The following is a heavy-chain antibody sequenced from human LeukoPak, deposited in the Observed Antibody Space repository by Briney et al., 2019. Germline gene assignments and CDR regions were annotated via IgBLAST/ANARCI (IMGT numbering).Heavy chain of an antibody. CDR3: ARVVAPFYYDSSGYYRIYYYYYMDV. Sequence: SETLSLTCSVPGGSIRSLGYSWGWIRQPPGKGLEWIGEINHSGSTNYNPSLKSRVTISVDTSKNQFSLKLSSVTAADTAVYYCARVVAPFYYDSSGYYRIYYYYYMDVWGKGTTVTVSS. J-gene: IGHJ6*03. V-gene: IGHV4-39*07. CDR1: GGSIRSLGYS. D-gene: IGHD3-22*01. CDR2: INHSGST.